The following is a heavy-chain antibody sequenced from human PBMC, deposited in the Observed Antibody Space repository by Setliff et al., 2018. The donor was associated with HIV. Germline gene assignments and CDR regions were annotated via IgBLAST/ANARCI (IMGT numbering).Heavy chain of an antibody. V-gene: IGHV4-31*03. CDR3: ARGYPVSYYYYMDV. J-gene: IGHJ6*03. CDR1: GGSISSGGYY. Sequence: SETLSLTCTVSGGSISSGGYYWSWIRQQPGKGLEWIGYIYYSGSTYYNPSLKSRVTISVDASKNQFSLKLSSVTAADMAVYYCARGYPVSYYYYMDVWGKGTTVTVSS. D-gene: IGHD3-16*02. CDR2: IYYSGST.